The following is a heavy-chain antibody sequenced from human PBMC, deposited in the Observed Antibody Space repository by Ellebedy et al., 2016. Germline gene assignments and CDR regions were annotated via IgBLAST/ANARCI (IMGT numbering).Heavy chain of an antibody. CDR1: GFTFSSFW. D-gene: IGHD3-10*01. V-gene: IGHV3-74*01. J-gene: IGHJ3*02. CDR3: ARVTSRGAFDI. CDR2: ISGDGTKI. Sequence: EGSLRLSCAASGFTFSSFWMHWVRQAPGKGLVWVSRISGDGTKITYADSVKGRFTISRDNAKNTLYLQMNSLRAEDTAVYYCARVTSRGAFDIWGQGTMVTVSS.